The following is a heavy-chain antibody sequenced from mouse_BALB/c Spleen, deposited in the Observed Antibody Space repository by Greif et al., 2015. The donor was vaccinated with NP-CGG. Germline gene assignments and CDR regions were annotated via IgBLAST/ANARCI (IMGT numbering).Heavy chain of an antibody. Sequence: QVQLQQSGAELAKPGASVKMSCKASGYTFTSYWMHWVKQRPGQGLEWIGYINPSTGYTEYNQKFKDKATLTADKSSSTAYMQLSSLTSEDSAVYYCATAGFITTEGFAYWGQGTLVTVSA. J-gene: IGHJ3*01. CDR3: ATAGFITTEGFAY. D-gene: IGHD1-1*01. CDR2: INPSTGYT. V-gene: IGHV1-7*01. CDR1: GYTFTSYW.